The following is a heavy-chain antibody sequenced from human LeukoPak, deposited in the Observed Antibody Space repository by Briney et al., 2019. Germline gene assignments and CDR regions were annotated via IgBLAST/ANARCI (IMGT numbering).Heavy chain of an antibody. V-gene: IGHV3-23*01. Sequence: GGSLRLSCGASGFTFSRYAMSWVRQAPGKGLEWVSGISGSGGSAHYADSVKGRFTISRDDSKNTLYLQMNSLRAEDTAVYYCAKDQAYYYYGMDVWGQGTTVTVSS. D-gene: IGHD2-21*01. J-gene: IGHJ6*02. CDR3: AKDQAYYYYGMDV. CDR2: ISGSGGSA. CDR1: GFTFSRYA.